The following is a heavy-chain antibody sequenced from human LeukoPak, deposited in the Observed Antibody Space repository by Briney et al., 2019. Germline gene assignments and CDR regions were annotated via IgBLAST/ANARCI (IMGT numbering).Heavy chain of an antibody. Sequence: GASVKVSCKASGYTFTDYYIHWARQAPGQGPEWMGWINPNSGGTNYAQKLQGRVTMTTDTSTSTAYMELRSLRSDDTAVYYCARDYYDSSGSNWFDPWGQGTLVTVSS. D-gene: IGHD3-22*01. V-gene: IGHV1-2*02. CDR1: GYTFTDYY. CDR2: INPNSGGT. J-gene: IGHJ5*02. CDR3: ARDYYDSSGSNWFDP.